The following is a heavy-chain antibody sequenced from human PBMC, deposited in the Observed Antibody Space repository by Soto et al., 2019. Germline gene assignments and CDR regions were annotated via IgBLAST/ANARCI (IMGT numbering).Heavy chain of an antibody. CDR2: ISGSGSGAATYYP. CDR3: DRDSLSAASRPSPGV. CDR1: GFTFTNYA. V-gene: IGHV3-23*01. D-gene: IGHD2-8*01. Sequence: GGSLRLSCIASGFTFTNYAMSWVRQAPGKGLEWVSTISGSGSGAATYYPSYADSVKGRFTISRDNYKNTVSLEMNSVRAEDTDVYYCDRDSLSAASRPSPGVCGQGTLVTVSS. J-gene: IGHJ4*02.